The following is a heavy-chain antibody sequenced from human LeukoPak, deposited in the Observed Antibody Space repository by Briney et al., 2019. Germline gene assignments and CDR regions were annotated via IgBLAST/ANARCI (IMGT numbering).Heavy chain of an antibody. D-gene: IGHD3-22*01. Sequence: SQTLSLTCTVSGGSISSGDYYWSWIRQPPGKGLEWIGYIYHSGSTYYNPSLKSRVTISVDRSKNQFSLKLSSVTAADTAVYYCARGPYYYDSSGYYPEFDYWGQGTLVTVSS. CDR3: ARGPYYYDSSGYYPEFDY. J-gene: IGHJ4*02. CDR1: GGSISSGDYY. V-gene: IGHV4-30-2*01. CDR2: IYHSGST.